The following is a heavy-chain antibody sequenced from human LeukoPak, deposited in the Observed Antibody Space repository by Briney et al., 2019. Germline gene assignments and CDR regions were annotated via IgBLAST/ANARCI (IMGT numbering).Heavy chain of an antibody. CDR2: ISAYNGNT. CDR1: GYTFTSYG. D-gene: IGHD3-22*01. J-gene: IGHJ5*02. V-gene: IGHV1-18*01. CDR3: ARSGITVIVVVTPSWFDP. Sequence: ASVKVSCKASGYTFTSYGISWVRQAPGQGLEWMGWISAYNGNTNYAQKLQGRVTMTTDTSTSTAYMELRSLRSDDTAVYYCARSGITVIVVVTPSWFDPWGQGTLVTVSS.